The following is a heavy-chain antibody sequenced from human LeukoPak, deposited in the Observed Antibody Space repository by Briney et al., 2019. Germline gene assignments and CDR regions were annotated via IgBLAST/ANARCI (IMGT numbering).Heavy chain of an antibody. CDR1: GYTFTSYY. CDR2: IIPILGIA. V-gene: IGHV1-69*04. J-gene: IGHJ6*02. CDR3: ARDRATVTTRRTGSMDV. D-gene: IGHD4-17*01. Sequence: ASVKVSCKASGYTFTSYYMHWVRQAPGQGLEWKGRIIPILGIANYAQKFQGRVTITADKSTSTAYMELSSLRSEDTAVYYCARDRATVTTRRTGSMDVWGQGTTVTVSS.